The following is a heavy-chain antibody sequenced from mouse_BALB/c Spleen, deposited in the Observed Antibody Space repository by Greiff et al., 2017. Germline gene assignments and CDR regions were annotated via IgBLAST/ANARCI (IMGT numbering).Heavy chain of an antibody. V-gene: IGHV1S81*02. CDR2: INPSNGRT. D-gene: IGHD1-1*01. CDR1: GYTFTSYW. Sequence: QVQLQQSGAELVKPGASVKLSCKASGYTFTSYWMHWVKQRPGQGLEWIGEINPSNGRTNYNEKFKSKATLTVDKSSSTAYMQLSSLTSEDSAVYYCARHYYGSSYYYAMDYWGQGTSVTVSS. J-gene: IGHJ4*01. CDR3: ARHYYGSSYYYAMDY.